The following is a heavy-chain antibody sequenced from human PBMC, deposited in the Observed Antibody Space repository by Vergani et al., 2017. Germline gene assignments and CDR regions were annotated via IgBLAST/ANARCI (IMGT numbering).Heavy chain of an antibody. CDR1: GGSISSYY. J-gene: IGHJ4*02. CDR2: IYYSGST. D-gene: IGHD6-13*01. Sequence: QVQLQESGPGLVKPSETLSLTCTVSGGSISSYYWSWIRQPPGKGLEWIGYIYYSGSTNYNPSLTSRVTISVDTSKNQFSLKLSSVTAADTAVYYCARGGKQLVNFDYWGQGTLVTVSS. CDR3: ARGGKQLVNFDY. V-gene: IGHV4-59*01.